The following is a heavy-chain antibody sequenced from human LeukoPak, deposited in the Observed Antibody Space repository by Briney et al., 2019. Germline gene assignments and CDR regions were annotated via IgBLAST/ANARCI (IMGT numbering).Heavy chain of an antibody. V-gene: IGHV4-39*01. Sequence: VKPSETLSLTCAVYGGSFSGYYWGWIRQPPGKGLEWIGSIYYSGSTYYNPSLKSRVTISVDTSKNQFSLKLSSVTAADTAVYYCASHFCLSYDGSGSPNWFDPWGLGTLVTVSS. CDR2: IYYSGST. CDR1: GGSFSGYY. CDR3: ASHFCLSYDGSGSPNWFDP. J-gene: IGHJ5*02. D-gene: IGHD3-10*01.